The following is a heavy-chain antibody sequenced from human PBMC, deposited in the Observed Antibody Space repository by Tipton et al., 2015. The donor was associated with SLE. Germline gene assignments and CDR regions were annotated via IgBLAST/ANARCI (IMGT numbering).Heavy chain of an antibody. CDR2: IDQSGTT. Sequence: TLSLTCAVYGGSLSGFYWTWIRQPPGKGLEWVGEIDQSGTTNYNPTLKSRVTISVDTSKNQFSLGLNSVTAADTAVYYCATSAPLGTGYHSPDDYWGQGTLVTVSS. J-gene: IGHJ4*02. D-gene: IGHD3/OR15-3a*01. CDR1: GGSLSGFY. CDR3: ATSAPLGTGYHSPDDY. V-gene: IGHV4-34*01.